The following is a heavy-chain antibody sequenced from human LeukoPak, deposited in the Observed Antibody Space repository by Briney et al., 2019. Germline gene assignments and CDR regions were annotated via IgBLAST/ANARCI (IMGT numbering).Heavy chain of an antibody. CDR3: ARIDGDLLDS. CDR1: GGSFSTYY. J-gene: IGHJ4*02. V-gene: IGHV4-59*08. Sequence: PSETLSLTCSVSGGSFSTYYWTWIRQPPGKGLEYMGYVYYTGSTNYNPSLQSRVAISIDTSKNQFSLKLRSVTAADTAVYFCARIDGDLLDSWGQGTLVAVSS. D-gene: IGHD4-17*01. CDR2: VYYTGST.